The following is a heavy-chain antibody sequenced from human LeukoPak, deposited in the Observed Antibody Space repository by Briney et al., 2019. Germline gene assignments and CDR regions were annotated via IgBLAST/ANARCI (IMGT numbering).Heavy chain of an antibody. Sequence: SETLSLTCTVSGYSISSGYYWGWIRQAPGKGLEWIGSIYNSGSTYYNPSLKSRVTISVDMSKNQFSLKMSPVTAADTAVYYCARAYSSSWYWNWFDPWGQGTLVTVSS. CDR1: GYSISSGYY. D-gene: IGHD6-13*01. CDR3: ARAYSSSWYWNWFDP. J-gene: IGHJ5*02. CDR2: IYNSGST. V-gene: IGHV4-38-2*02.